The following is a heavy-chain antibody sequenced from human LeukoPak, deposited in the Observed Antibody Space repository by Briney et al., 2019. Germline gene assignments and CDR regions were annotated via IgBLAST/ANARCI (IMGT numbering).Heavy chain of an antibody. J-gene: IGHJ4*02. CDR1: GGSISSHF. CDR3: ARDGYSGSSLFDY. D-gene: IGHD1-26*01. Sequence: SETLSLTCTVSGGSISSHFWSWIRQPPGKGLEWIGYKHYTGSTNYNPSLKSRVTMSVDTSKNQFSLKLSSVTAADTAVYYCARDGYSGSSLFDYWGQGTLVTVSS. CDR2: KHYTGST. V-gene: IGHV4-59*11.